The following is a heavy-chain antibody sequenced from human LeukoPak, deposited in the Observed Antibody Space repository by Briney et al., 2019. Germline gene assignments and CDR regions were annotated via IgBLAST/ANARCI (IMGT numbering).Heavy chain of an antibody. D-gene: IGHD3-22*01. V-gene: IGHV1-58*02. CDR1: GFTFTISA. Sequence: ASVTVSCKASGFTFTISAMQWVRQARGQRLEWIGWIVVGSGYTNYAQRFQERVTITRDMSTSTAYMELSSLRSEDTAVYYCAADITMIVEGAFDLWGQGTMVTVSS. CDR3: AADITMIVEGAFDL. J-gene: IGHJ3*01. CDR2: IVVGSGYT.